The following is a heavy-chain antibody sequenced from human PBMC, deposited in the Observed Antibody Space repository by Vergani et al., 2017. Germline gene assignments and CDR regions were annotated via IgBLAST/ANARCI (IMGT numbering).Heavy chain of an antibody. D-gene: IGHD5-24*01. V-gene: IGHV5-51*01. CDR2: IYPGDSDT. Sequence: EVQLVQSGAEVKKPGESLRISCKGSGYSFTSYWISWVRQMPGKGLEWMGIIYPGDSDTRYSPSFQGQVTISADKSISTAYLQWSSLKASDTAMYYCARRGPVGDGYNFRYYGMDVWGQGTTVTVSS. J-gene: IGHJ6*02. CDR1: GYSFTSYW. CDR3: ARRGPVGDGYNFRYYGMDV.